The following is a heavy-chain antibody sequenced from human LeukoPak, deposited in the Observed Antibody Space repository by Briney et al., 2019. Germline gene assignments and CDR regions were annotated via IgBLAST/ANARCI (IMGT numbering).Heavy chain of an antibody. J-gene: IGHJ4*02. CDR2: ISYDGSNK. D-gene: IGHD5-18*01. Sequence: GGSLRLSCAASGFTFSSYGMHWVRQAPGKGLEWVAVISYDGSNKYYADSVKGRFTISRDNSKNTLYLQMNSLRAEDTAVYYCASSPGYSYGYCCFWGQGTLVTVSS. CDR3: ASSPGYSYGYCCF. V-gene: IGHV3-30*19. CDR1: GFTFSSYG.